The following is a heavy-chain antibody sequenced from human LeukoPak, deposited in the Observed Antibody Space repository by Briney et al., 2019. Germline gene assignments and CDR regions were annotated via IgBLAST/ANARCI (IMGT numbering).Heavy chain of an antibody. J-gene: IGHJ4*02. CDR2: IISSSRTI. Sequence: GGSLRLSCVASGFTFSSYSMNCVRQAPGKGLEWVSYIISSSRTIHYADSVKGRFTISRDNAKNSLYLQMNSLRAEDTAVYYCARPSMEGYYFDYWGQGTLVTVSS. V-gene: IGHV3-48*01. CDR1: GFTFSSYS. D-gene: IGHD2/OR15-2a*01. CDR3: ARPSMEGYYFDY.